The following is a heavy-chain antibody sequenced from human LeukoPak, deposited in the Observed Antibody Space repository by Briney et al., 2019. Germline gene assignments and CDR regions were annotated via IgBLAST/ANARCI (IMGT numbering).Heavy chain of an antibody. CDR1: GGSISSSNW. CDR3: AGDLHGNGELLAPFDY. CDR2: IYHSGST. J-gene: IGHJ4*02. V-gene: IGHV4-4*02. D-gene: IGHD1-26*01. Sequence: SETLSLTCAVSGGSISSSNWWSWVRQPPGKGLEWIGEIYHSGSTNYNPSLKSRVTISVDTSKNQFSLKLSSVTAEDTAVYYCAGDLHGNGELLAPFDYWGQGTLVTVSS.